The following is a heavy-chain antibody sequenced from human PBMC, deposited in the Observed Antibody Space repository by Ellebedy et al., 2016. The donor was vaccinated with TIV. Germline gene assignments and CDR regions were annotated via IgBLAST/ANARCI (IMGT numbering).Heavy chain of an antibody. V-gene: IGHV5-51*01. CDR3: ARRKGTTVVTNDAFDI. D-gene: IGHD4-23*01. CDR1: GYSFTSYW. Sequence: ASVKVSCKGSGYSFTSYWIGWVRQMPGKGLEWMGIIYPGDSDTRYSPPFQGQVTISADKSIRTAYLQWSSLKASDTAMYYCARRKGTTVVTNDAFDIWGQGTMVTVSS. CDR2: IYPGDSDT. J-gene: IGHJ3*02.